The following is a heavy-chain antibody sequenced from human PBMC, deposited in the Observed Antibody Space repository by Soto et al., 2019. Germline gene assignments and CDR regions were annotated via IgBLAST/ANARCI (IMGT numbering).Heavy chain of an antibody. CDR2: IDWDGDK. CDR1: GFSLTASGMS. V-gene: IGHV2-70*01. D-gene: IGHD3-3*01. CDR3: ARTLARSGYYGSFFYYGMDV. J-gene: IGHJ6*02. Sequence: SGPTLVNPTQTLTLTCTCSGFSLTASGMSVSWIRQPPGKALEWLAFIDWDGDKHYTTSLKTRLTLSRDTTKNQVVLTMTNMDPVDTATYYCARTLARSGYYGSFFYYGMDVWGQGTPVTVSS.